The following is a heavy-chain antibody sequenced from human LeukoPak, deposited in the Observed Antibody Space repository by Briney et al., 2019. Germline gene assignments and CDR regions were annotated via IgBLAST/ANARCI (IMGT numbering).Heavy chain of an antibody. CDR1: GYTFTGYY. Sequence: PWASVKVSCKASGYTFTGYYMHWVRQAPGQGLEWMGWINPNSGGTNYAQKFQGRVTMTRDTSISTAYMELSRLRPDDTAVYYCARALSPEDYYGSGSYYWFDPWGQGTLVTVSS. J-gene: IGHJ5*02. CDR3: ARALSPEDYYGSGSYYWFDP. D-gene: IGHD3-10*01. CDR2: INPNSGGT. V-gene: IGHV1-2*02.